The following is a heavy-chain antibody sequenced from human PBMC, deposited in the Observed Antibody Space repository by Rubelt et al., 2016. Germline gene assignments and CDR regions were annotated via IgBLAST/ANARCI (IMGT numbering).Heavy chain of an antibody. V-gene: IGHV3-53*05. D-gene: IGHD6-19*01. CDR2: INSAGDT. CDR3: AKDRGEAVAGISWYFDY. Sequence: PGGSLRLSCGASGLTVRSNYMSWVRQAPGKGLEWVSMINSAGDTYYTDSVKGRFVIYRDNSKNSLYLQMNSLRTEDTALYYCAKDRGEAVAGISWYFDYWGQGTLVTVSS. CDR1: GLTVRSNY. J-gene: IGHJ4*02.